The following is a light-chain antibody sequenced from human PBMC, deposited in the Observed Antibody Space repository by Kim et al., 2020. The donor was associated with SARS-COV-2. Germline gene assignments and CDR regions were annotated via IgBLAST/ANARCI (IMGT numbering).Light chain of an antibody. V-gene: IGKV1-5*03. CDR2: KAS. CDR3: QQYNSYPYT. J-gene: IGKJ2*01. Sequence: DIQMTQSPSTLSASVGDRVTITCRASQSISRWLGWYQQKPGKAPKLLIYKASSLESGVPSRFSGSGSGTEFTLTISTLQPDDFATYSCQQYNSYPYTFGQGTKREI. CDR1: QSISRW.